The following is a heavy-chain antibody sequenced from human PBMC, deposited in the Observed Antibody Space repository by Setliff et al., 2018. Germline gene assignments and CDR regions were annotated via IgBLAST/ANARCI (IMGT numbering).Heavy chain of an antibody. Sequence: HPGGSLRLSCAASGFRFNAHAMSWVRQAPGKGLEWVSAISGSGGSTYYADSVKGRFTISRDNSKNTLYLQMNSLRAEDTAVYYCAKGRRISYSSGWLNWFDPWGQGTLVTVSS. D-gene: IGHD6-19*01. J-gene: IGHJ5*02. CDR1: GFRFNAHA. CDR3: AKGRRISYSSGWLNWFDP. CDR2: ISGSGGST. V-gene: IGHV3-23*01.